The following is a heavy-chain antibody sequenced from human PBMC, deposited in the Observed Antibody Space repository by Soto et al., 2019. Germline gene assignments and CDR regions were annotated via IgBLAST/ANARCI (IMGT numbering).Heavy chain of an antibody. V-gene: IGHV3-23*01. Sequence: GGSLRLSCAASGFTFSSYAMSWVRQAPGKGLEWVSAISGSGGSTYYADSVKGRFIISRDNFKNTLYLQMNSLRVEDMALYYCAKDGTERGWNDGSFNIWGQGTMVTVSS. CDR3: AKDGTERGWNDGSFNI. CDR2: ISGSGGST. J-gene: IGHJ3*02. D-gene: IGHD1-1*01. CDR1: GFTFSSYA.